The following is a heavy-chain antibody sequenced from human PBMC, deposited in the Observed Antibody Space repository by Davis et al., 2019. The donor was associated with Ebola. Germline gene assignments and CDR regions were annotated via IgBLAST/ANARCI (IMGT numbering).Heavy chain of an antibody. CDR1: GGSISSYY. J-gene: IGHJ4*02. CDR2: IYYSGST. CDR3: ARGPSTKGFDY. D-gene: IGHD2-2*01. Sequence: MPSETLSLTCTVSGGSISSYYWSWIRQPPGKGLEWIGYIYYSGSTNYNPSLKSRVTISVDTSKNQFSLKLSSVTAADTAVYYCARGPSTKGFDYWGQGTLVTVSS. V-gene: IGHV4-59*12.